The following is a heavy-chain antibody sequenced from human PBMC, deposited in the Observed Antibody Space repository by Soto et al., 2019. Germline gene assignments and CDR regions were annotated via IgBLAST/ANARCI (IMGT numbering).Heavy chain of an antibody. V-gene: IGHV3-30-3*01. Sequence: GGSLRLSCAASGFTFSSYAMHWVRQAPGKGLEWVAVISYDGSNKYYADSVKGRFTVSRDNSKNTLYLQMNSLRAEDTAVYYCARDLMSSDTAMRYYYYYGMDVWGQGTTVTVSS. CDR3: ARDLMSSDTAMRYYYYYGMDV. D-gene: IGHD5-18*01. CDR2: ISYDGSNK. J-gene: IGHJ6*02. CDR1: GFTFSSYA.